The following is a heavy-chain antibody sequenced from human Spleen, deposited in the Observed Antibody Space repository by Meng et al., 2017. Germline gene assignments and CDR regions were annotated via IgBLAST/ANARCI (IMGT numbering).Heavy chain of an antibody. CDR3: ASYVSGTYRFDP. Sequence: QVQLRESGPGLVKPSQTLSLTCAVSGGSISSGTYSWSWIRQPPGKGLEWIGYIYHSGSTFYNPSLKSRVTMSVDRSKTQSSLNLSSVTAADTAVYYCASYVSGTYRFDPWGQGTLVTVSS. CDR1: GGSISSGTYS. V-gene: IGHV4-30-2*01. CDR2: IYHSGST. J-gene: IGHJ5*02. D-gene: IGHD3-10*01.